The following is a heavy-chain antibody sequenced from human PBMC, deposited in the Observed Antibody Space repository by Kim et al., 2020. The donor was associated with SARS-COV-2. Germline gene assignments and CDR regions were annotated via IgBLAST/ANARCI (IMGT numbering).Heavy chain of an antibody. D-gene: IGHD6-13*01. CDR1: GFTFGDYA. Sequence: GGSLRLSCTASGFTFGDYAMSWVRQAPGKGLEWVGFIRSKAYGGTTEYAASVKGRFTISRDDSKSIAYLQMNSLKTEDTAVYYCTRAYNLYSSSWYDYWGQGTLVTVSS. V-gene: IGHV3-49*04. J-gene: IGHJ4*02. CDR2: IRSKAYGGTT. CDR3: TRAYNLYSSSWYDY.